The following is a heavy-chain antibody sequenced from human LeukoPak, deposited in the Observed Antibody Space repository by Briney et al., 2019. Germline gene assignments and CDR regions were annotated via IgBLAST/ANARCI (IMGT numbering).Heavy chain of an antibody. D-gene: IGHD3-10*01. Sequence: PSETLSLTCAVYGGSFSGYYWSWIRQPPGKGLEWIGEINHRGSTNYNPSLKSRVTISVDTSKNQFSLKLSSVTAADTAVYYCARDRCSSTSCYAEYYGSGSYYVRFDYWGQGTLVTVSS. CDR3: ARDRCSSTSCYAEYYGSGSYYVRFDY. V-gene: IGHV4-34*01. CDR1: GGSFSGYY. CDR2: INHRGST. J-gene: IGHJ4*02.